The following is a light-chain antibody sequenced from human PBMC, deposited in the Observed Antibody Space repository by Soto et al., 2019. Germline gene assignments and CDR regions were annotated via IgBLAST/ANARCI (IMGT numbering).Light chain of an antibody. V-gene: IGLV1-40*01. CDR3: QSYDSSLSAWV. CDR2: GNN. Sequence: QSVLTQPPSVSGAPGQRVTISCTGSSSNIGAGYDVHWYQQLPGTAPRLLIFGNNNRPSGVPDRFSGSKSGTSASLAITRLQAGDEADYYCQSYDSSLSAWVFGGGTKLTVL. J-gene: IGLJ3*02. CDR1: SSNIGAGYD.